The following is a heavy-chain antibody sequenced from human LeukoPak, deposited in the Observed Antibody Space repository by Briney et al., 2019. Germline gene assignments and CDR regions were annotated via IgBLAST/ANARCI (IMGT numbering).Heavy chain of an antibody. CDR3: ARDWPTVITGH. CDR1: GYTFTNHG. D-gene: IGHD4-11*01. V-gene: IGHV1-18*01. CDR2: IRADNGDT. J-gene: IGHJ4*02. Sequence: GASVKISCKTSGYTFTNHGISWVRLAPGQGLEWMGWIRADNGDTKYAQKFQDRLTVTRDTSTGAAYMELRSLSADDTAVYYCARDWPTVITGHWGQGTLVTVSS.